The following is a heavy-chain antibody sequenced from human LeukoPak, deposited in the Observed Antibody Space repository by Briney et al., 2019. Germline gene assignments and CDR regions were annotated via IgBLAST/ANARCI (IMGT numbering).Heavy chain of an antibody. CDR1: GFTFSSHD. J-gene: IGHJ6*02. CDR2: IGTTGDT. CDR3: ARDLRGYRYGGYPYFYGMDV. V-gene: IGHV3-13*01. D-gene: IGHD5-18*01. Sequence: GGSLRLSCAVSGFTFSSHDLHWVRQAAGKGLEWVSTIGTTGDTFYPDSVKDRFTISRESSKNSLYLQMNSLRAGDTAVYYCARDLRGYRYGGYPYFYGMDVWGQGTTVTVSS.